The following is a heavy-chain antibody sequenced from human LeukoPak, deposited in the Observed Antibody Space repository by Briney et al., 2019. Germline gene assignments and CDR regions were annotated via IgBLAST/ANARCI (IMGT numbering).Heavy chain of an antibody. CDR1: GFTFSSYW. D-gene: IGHD3-10*01. V-gene: IGHV3-7*01. CDR3: ARDLLLCFGEVTMAFDY. J-gene: IGHJ4*02. CDR2: IKQDGSER. Sequence: GGSLRLSCAASGFTFSSYWMSWVRQAPGKGLEWVATIKQDGSERYYVDSVKGRFTISRDNAQNSLSLQMNSLRAEDTAVYYCARDLLLCFGEVTMAFDYWGLGTLVTVSS.